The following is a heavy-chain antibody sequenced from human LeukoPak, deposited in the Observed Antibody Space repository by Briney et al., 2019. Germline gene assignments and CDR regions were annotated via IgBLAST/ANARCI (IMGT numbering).Heavy chain of an antibody. D-gene: IGHD3-22*01. V-gene: IGHV1-69*05. CDR3: ARRLNYYDSSGYPSSSDY. CDR2: IIPIFGTA. J-gene: IGHJ4*02. Sequence: SVKVSCKASGGTFSSYAISWVRQAPGQGLEWMGRIIPIFGTASYAQKFQGRVTITTDESTSTAYMELSSLRSEDTAVYYCARRLNYYDSSGYPSSSDYWGQGTLVTVSS. CDR1: GGTFSSYA.